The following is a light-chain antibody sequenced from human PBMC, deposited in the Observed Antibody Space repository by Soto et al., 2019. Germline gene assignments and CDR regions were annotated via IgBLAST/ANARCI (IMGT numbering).Light chain of an antibody. V-gene: IGKV1-39*01. Sequence: DIQMTQSPSSLSASVGDRVTITCRASQSISNYLNWYQQKPGKAPKVLIYAASNLQSGVPSRFSGSGSGTDFTLTISSLQLEDFATYYCQQSYSTPITFGQGTRLEIK. CDR3: QQSYSTPIT. CDR1: QSISNY. CDR2: AAS. J-gene: IGKJ5*01.